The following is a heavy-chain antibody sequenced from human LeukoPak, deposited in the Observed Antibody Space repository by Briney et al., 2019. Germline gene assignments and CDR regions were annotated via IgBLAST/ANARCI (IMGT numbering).Heavy chain of an antibody. J-gene: IGHJ5*02. V-gene: IGHV1-18*01. CDR3: ARDVITIFGVVTANWFDP. CDR1: GGTFSSYA. D-gene: IGHD3-3*01. Sequence: ASVKVSCKASGGTFSSYAISGVRQAPGQGLEWMGWISAYNGNTNYAQKLQGRVTMTTDTSTSTAYMELRSLRSDDTAVYYCARDVITIFGVVTANWFDPWGQGTLVTVSS. CDR2: ISAYNGNT.